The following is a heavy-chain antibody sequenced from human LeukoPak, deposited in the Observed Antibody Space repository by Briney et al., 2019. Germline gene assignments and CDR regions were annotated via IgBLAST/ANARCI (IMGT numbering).Heavy chain of an antibody. CDR2: IYYSGST. CDR3: ARDRDSSSWYSGGFMGALDP. V-gene: IGHV4-59*01. J-gene: IGHJ5*02. CDR1: GGSISSYY. Sequence: SETLSLTCTVSGGSISSYYWSWIRQPPGKGLEWIGYIYYSGSTNYNPSLKSRVTISVDTSKNQFSLKLSSVTAADTAVYYCARDRDSSSWYSGGFMGALDPWGQGTLVTVSS. D-gene: IGHD6-13*01.